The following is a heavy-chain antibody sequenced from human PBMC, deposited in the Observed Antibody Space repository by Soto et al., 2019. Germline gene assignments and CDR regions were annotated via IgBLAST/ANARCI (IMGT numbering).Heavy chain of an antibody. Sequence: SVKVSCKASGGTFSSYTISWVRQAPGQGLEWMGRIIPILGIANYAQKFQGRVTITADKSTSTAYMELSSLRSEDTAVYYCASWSSGGDYFDYWGQGTLVTVSS. CDR2: IIPILGIA. D-gene: IGHD1-26*01. CDR1: GGTFSSYT. J-gene: IGHJ4*02. CDR3: ASWSSGGDYFDY. V-gene: IGHV1-69*02.